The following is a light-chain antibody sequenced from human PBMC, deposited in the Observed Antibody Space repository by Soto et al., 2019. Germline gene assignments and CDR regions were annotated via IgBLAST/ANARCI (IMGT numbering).Light chain of an antibody. V-gene: IGKV1-5*01. Sequence: IPMTQSPSTLSASVGDRVTITCRASQSISSWLAWYQQKPGKAPKLLIFDASSLESGTPSRLSGRRSGTQFTLTINGLQPDDFATYYCPQYDNYKPLTFGGGTKVDIQ. CDR3: PQYDNYKPLT. J-gene: IGKJ4*01. CDR2: DAS. CDR1: QSISSW.